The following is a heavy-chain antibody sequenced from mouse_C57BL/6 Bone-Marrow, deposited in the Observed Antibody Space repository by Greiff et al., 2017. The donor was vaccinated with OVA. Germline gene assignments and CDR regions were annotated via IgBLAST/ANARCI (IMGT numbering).Heavy chain of an antibody. J-gene: IGHJ4*01. Sequence: DVKLVESGGDLVKPGGSLKLSCATSGFTFSSYGMPWVRQTPDKRLEWVANISSGGSYTYYPDSVKGRFTISRDNAKNTLYLQMSSLKSEDTAMYDCARQDDYDEYYYAMDYWGQGTSVTVSS. CDR2: ISSGGSYT. D-gene: IGHD2-4*01. CDR1: GFTFSSYG. CDR3: ARQDDYDEYYYAMDY. V-gene: IGHV5-6*02.